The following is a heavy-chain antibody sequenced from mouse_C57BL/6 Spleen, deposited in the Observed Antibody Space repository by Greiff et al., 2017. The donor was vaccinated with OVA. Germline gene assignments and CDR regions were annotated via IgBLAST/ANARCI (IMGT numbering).Heavy chain of an antibody. D-gene: IGHD4-1*01. CDR3: ARGAWDGDYFDY. Sequence: EVKLVESEGGLVQPGSSMKLSCTASGFTFSDYYMAWVRQVPEKGLEWVANINYDGSSTYYLDSLKSRFIISRDNAKNILYLQMSSLRSEDTATYYCARGAWDGDYFDYWGQGTTLTVSS. CDR2: INYDGSST. J-gene: IGHJ2*01. CDR1: GFTFSDYY. V-gene: IGHV5-16*01.